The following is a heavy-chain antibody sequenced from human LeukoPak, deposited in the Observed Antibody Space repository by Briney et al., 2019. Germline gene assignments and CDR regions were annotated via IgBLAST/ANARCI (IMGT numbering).Heavy chain of an antibody. V-gene: IGHV4-39*01. CDR2: IFYGGNT. CDR3: ARHRSYYFDY. CDR1: GGSISGSSYY. Sequence: LETLSLTCTVSGGSISGSSYYWGWIRQPPGKGLEWIGSIFYGGNTSYNPSLKSRVTISVDTSKNQFSLKVDSVTAADTAVFYCARHRSYYFDYWGQGMLVTVSS. J-gene: IGHJ4*02. D-gene: IGHD3-10*01.